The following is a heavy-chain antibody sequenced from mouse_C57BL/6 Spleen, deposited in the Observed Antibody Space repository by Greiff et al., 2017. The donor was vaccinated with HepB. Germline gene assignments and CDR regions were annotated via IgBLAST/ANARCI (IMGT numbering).Heavy chain of an antibody. CDR2: INPSTGGT. D-gene: IGHD1-1*01. CDR1: GYSFTGYY. J-gene: IGHJ2*01. Sequence: VQLKESGPELVKPGASVKISCKASGYSFTGYYMNWVKQSPEKSLEWIGEINPSTGGTTYNQKFKAKATLTVDKSSSTAYMQLKSLTSEDSAVYYCARLSGSYFDYWGQGTTLTVSS. V-gene: IGHV1-42*01. CDR3: ARLSGSYFDY.